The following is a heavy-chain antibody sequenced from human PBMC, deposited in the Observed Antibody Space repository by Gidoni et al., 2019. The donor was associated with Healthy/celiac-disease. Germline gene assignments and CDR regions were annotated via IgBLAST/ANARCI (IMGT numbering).Heavy chain of an antibody. CDR1: GGSFSGYY. CDR3: ARKGDINSGYLPPFDY. V-gene: IGHV4-34*01. CDR2: INHSGST. J-gene: IGHJ4*02. D-gene: IGHD5-12*01. Sequence: QVQLQQWGAGLLKPSETLSLTCAVYGGSFSGYYWSWIRQPPGKGLEWIGEINHSGSTNYNPSLKSRVTISVDTSKNQFSLKLSSVTAADTAVYYCARKGDINSGYLPPFDYWGQGTLVTVSS.